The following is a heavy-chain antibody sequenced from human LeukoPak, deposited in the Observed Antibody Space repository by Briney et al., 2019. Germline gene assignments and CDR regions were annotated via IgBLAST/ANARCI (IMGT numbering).Heavy chain of an antibody. J-gene: IGHJ4*02. Sequence: SETLSLTCTVSGGSVSSYYWTWIRQPPGKGLEWIGYFHYSGNTDYNPVLKSRATISVDTSKNQFSLNVNSVTAADTAVYYCARGNGDYTILGYWGQGTLVTVSS. CDR2: FHYSGNT. CDR1: GGSVSSYY. D-gene: IGHD4-17*01. CDR3: ARGNGDYTILGY. V-gene: IGHV4-59*02.